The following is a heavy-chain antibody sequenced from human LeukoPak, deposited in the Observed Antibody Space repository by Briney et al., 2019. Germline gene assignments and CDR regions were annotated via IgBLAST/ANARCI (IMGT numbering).Heavy chain of an antibody. V-gene: IGHV4-34*01. CDR1: GGSFSGYY. CDR2: INHSGST. CDR3: ARAIAAAGMGYYYYGMDV. D-gene: IGHD6-13*01. Sequence: SETLSLTCAAYGGSFSGYYWSWIRQPPGKGLEWIGEINHSGSTNYNPSLKSRVTISVDTSKNQFSLKLSSVTAADTAVYYCARAIAAAGMGYYYYGMDVWGQGTTVTVSS. J-gene: IGHJ6*02.